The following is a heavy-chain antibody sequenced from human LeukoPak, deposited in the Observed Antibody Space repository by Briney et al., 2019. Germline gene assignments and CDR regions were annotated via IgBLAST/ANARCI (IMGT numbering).Heavy chain of an antibody. D-gene: IGHD3-3*01. CDR1: GGSFSGYY. V-gene: IGHV4-34*01. CDR3: ARGFLDFWSGYRKYFDY. Sequence: SETLSLTCAVYGGSFSGYYWSWIRQPPGKGLEWIGEINHSGSTNYNPSLKSRVTISVDTSKNQFSLKLSSVTAADTAVYCCARGFLDFWSGYRKYFDYRGQGTLVTVSS. CDR2: INHSGST. J-gene: IGHJ4*02.